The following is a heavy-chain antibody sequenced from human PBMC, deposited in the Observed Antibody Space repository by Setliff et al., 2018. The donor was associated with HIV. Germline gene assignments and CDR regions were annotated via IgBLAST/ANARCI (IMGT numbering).Heavy chain of an antibody. J-gene: IGHJ4*02. CDR3: ARNRVPSSL. D-gene: IGHD3-10*01. V-gene: IGHV4-38-2*02. CDR1: GYSISSGYY. Sequence: SETLSLTCTVSGYSISSGYYWGWIRQPPGKGLEWIGSLYHSGSTYYNPSLKSRVTISVDTSKNQFSLKLTSVTAADTAVYYCARNRVPSSLWGQGTLVTVSS. CDR2: LYHSGST.